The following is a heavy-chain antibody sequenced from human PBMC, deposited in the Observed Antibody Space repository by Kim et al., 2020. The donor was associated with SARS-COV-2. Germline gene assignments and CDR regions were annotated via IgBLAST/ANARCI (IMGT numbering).Heavy chain of an antibody. CDR1: GGSISSHYYY. Sequence: SETLSLTCTVSGGSISSHYYYGGWIRQAPGKGLEWIGSVYESGTTYYNPSLKSRVTISMDTSKTHFSLRLSSVTAADTAVYFCGRAPDFWGQGALVTVPS. J-gene: IGHJ4*02. CDR3: GRAPDF. D-gene: IGHD1-26*01. CDR2: VYESGTT. V-gene: IGHV4-39*02.